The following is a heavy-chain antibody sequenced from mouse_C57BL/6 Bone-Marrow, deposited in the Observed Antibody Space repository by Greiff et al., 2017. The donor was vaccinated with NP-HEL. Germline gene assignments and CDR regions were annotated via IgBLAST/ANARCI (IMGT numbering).Heavy chain of an antibody. V-gene: IGHV2-9-1*01. CDR3: ARKFHYYGSSYHFFDY. J-gene: IGHJ2*01. D-gene: IGHD1-1*01. Sequence: VQGVESGPGLVAPSQSLSITCTVSGFSLTSYAISWVRQPPGKGLEWLGVIWTGGGTNYNSALKSRLSISKDNSKSQVFLKMNSLQTDDTARYYCARKFHYYGSSYHFFDYWGQGTTLTVSS. CDR1: GFSLTSYA. CDR2: IWTGGGT.